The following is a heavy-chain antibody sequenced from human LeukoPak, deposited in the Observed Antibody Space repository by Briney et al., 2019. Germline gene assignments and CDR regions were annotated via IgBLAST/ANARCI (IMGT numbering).Heavy chain of an antibody. CDR3: ARSNCLASTCNNFYGMDV. J-gene: IGHJ6*02. V-gene: IGHV4-34*01. Sequence: SETLSLTCAVYGGSFSGYYWSWIHQPPGKGLEWIGEINHSGSTNYNPSLKSRVTISVDTSKNQFSLKLSSVTAADTAVYYCARSNCLASTCNNFYGMDVWGQGTTVTVSS. CDR2: INHSGST. CDR1: GGSFSGYY. D-gene: IGHD1/OR15-1a*01.